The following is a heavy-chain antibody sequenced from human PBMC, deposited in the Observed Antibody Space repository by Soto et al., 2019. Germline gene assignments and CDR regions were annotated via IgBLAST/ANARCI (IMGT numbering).Heavy chain of an antibody. J-gene: IGHJ6*02. Sequence: SETLSLTCAVYGGSFSGSYWRWIRQPPGKGLEWIGEINHSGRTNYNPPLKSRVTISVDTSKNQFSLKLGSVTAADTAVYYCAAPVVALGFWGEIYGMDVWGQGTTVTVSS. CDR3: AAPVVALGFWGEIYGMDV. CDR2: INHSGRT. CDR1: GGSFSGSY. D-gene: IGHD3-16*01. V-gene: IGHV4-34*01.